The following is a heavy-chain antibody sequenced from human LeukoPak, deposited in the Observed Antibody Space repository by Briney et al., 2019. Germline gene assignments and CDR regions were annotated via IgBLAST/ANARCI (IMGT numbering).Heavy chain of an antibody. D-gene: IGHD6-6*01. CDR2: IYTSGST. J-gene: IGHJ4*02. CDR3: ARGSSSSRHY. CDR1: GGSISSGSYY. Sequence: SETLSLTCTVSGGSISSGSYYWSWIRQPAGKGLEWIGRIYTSGSTNYNPSLKSRVTISVDTSKNQFSLKLSSVTAADTAVYYCARGSSSSRHYWGQGTLVTVSS. V-gene: IGHV4-61*02.